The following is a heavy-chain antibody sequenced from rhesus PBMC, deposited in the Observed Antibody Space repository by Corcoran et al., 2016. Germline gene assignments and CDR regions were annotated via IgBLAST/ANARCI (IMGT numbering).Heavy chain of an antibody. CDR3: ARRQGAGTLDV. J-gene: IGHJ5-2*02. Sequence: QVTLKESGPALVKPTQTLTLTCTFSGFSLSTSGMGVGWIRQPPVKTLEWLAHIYWDDDKRYSTSLKSRLTISKDTSKNQVVLTMTNMDPVDTATYYCARRQGAGTLDVWGRGVLVTVSS. D-gene: IGHD1-1*01. V-gene: IGHV2-1*01. CDR2: IYWDDDK. CDR1: GFSLSTSGMG.